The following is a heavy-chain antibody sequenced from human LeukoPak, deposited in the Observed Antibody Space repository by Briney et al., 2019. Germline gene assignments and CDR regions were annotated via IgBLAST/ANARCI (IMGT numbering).Heavy chain of an antibody. CDR2: IWYGGSNK. J-gene: IGHJ3*02. CDR3: ARSGYCSGTSCYAFDI. V-gene: IGHV3-33*01. D-gene: IGHD2-2*01. Sequence: PGGSLRLSCAASGFTFSSYGMHWVRQAPGKGLEWVAVIWYGGSNKYYADSVKGRFTISRDNSKNTLYLQMNSLRAEDTAVYYCARSGYCSGTSCYAFDIWGQGTMVTVSS. CDR1: GFTFSSYG.